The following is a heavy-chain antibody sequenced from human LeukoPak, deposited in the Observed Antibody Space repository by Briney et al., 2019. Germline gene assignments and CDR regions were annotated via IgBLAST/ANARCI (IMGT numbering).Heavy chain of an antibody. Sequence: GGSLRLSCAASGFTFSDYYMNWIRQAPGKGLEWVSYISSSGSTIFYADSVKGRFTISRDNAKNSLYLQMNSLRAEDTAVYYCARAHNWNYGTFDYWGQGTLVTVSS. CDR3: ARAHNWNYGTFDY. CDR1: GFTFSDYY. CDR2: ISSSGSTI. J-gene: IGHJ4*02. V-gene: IGHV3-11*04. D-gene: IGHD1-7*01.